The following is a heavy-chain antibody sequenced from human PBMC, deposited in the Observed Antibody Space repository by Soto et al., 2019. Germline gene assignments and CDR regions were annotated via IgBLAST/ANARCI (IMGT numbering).Heavy chain of an antibody. CDR1: GGSISSGGYS. CDR2: IYHSGST. Sequence: QLQLQESGSGLVKPSQTLSLTCAVSGGSISSGGYSWSWIRQPPGKGLEWVGYIYHSGSTYYNPSLKSRVTISVDRSKNQFALKLSSVTAADTAVYYCARAHYGDYGYGMDVWGQGTTVTVSS. CDR3: ARAHYGDYGYGMDV. J-gene: IGHJ6*02. V-gene: IGHV4-30-2*01. D-gene: IGHD4-17*01.